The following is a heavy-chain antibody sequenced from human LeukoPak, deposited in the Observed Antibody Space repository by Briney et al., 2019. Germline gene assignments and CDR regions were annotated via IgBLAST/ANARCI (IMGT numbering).Heavy chain of an antibody. CDR1: GYTFTGYG. Sequence: GASVKVSCRASGYTFTGYGISWVRQAPGQGLEWMGWISAYNGNTNYAQKLQGRVTMTTDTSTSTAYMELRSLRSDDTAVYYCAREYGYGSGSYIPYYYYGMDVWGQGTTVTVSS. J-gene: IGHJ6*02. CDR3: AREYGYGSGSYIPYYYYGMDV. D-gene: IGHD3-10*01. CDR2: ISAYNGNT. V-gene: IGHV1-18*01.